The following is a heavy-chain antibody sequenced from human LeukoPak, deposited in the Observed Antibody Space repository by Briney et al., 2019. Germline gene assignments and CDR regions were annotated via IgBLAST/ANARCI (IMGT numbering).Heavy chain of an antibody. Sequence: VSYICSSSSTIYYADSVKGRFTISRENAKNSLYLQMNSLRAEDTAVYYCARERFGELVDYWGQGTLVTVSS. CDR3: ARERFGELVDY. D-gene: IGHD3-10*01. CDR2: ICSSSSTI. J-gene: IGHJ4*02. V-gene: IGHV3-11*04.